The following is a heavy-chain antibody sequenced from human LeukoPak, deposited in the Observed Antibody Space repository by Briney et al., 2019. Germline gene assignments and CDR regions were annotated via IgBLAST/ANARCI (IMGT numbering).Heavy chain of an antibody. J-gene: IGHJ4*02. V-gene: IGHV3-48*03. Sequence: GGSLRLSCAASGFTFRSYEMNWVRQAPGKGLEWVSYISSSGSNIKYADSVKGRFTISRDNAKNSLYLQMNSLRAEDTAVYCCARDLDTYYYGSGTFDYWGQGTLVTVSS. CDR2: ISSSGSNI. D-gene: IGHD3-10*01. CDR1: GFTFRSYE. CDR3: ARDLDTYYYGSGTFDY.